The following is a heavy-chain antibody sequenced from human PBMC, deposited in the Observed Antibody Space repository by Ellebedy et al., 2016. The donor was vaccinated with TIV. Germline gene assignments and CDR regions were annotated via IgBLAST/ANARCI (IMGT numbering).Heavy chain of an antibody. CDR1: GFSLNSSGVC. V-gene: IGHV2-70*11. CDR3: ARAVPHRSNADTHYGMDV. D-gene: IGHD3-16*01. CDR2: IDWDGHK. Sequence: SGPTLVKPTQTLTLTCTFSGFSLNSSGVCVSWIRQPPGKALEWLARIDWDGHKYYSKSLKTRLTISKDTSKNQVVLTMTNMDPVDTGTYYCARAVPHRSNADTHYGMDVWGQGTTVTVSS. J-gene: IGHJ6*02.